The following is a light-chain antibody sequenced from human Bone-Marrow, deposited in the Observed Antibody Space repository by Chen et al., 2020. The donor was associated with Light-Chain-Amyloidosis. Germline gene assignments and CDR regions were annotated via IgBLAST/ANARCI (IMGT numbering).Light chain of an antibody. J-gene: IGLJ1*01. Sequence: QSALTLPASVSGSPGQSITISCTGTSCDVGGDNHVSWYQQHPDKAPKLMIYEVTNRPSWGPDRFSGAKSDNTASLTISGLQTEDEADYFCSSYTITNTLVFGSGTRVTVL. CDR3: SSYTITNTLV. CDR1: SCDVGGDNH. V-gene: IGLV2-14*01. CDR2: EVT.